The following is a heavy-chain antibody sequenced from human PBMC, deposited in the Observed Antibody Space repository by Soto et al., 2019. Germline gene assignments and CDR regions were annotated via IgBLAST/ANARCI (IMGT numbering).Heavy chain of an antibody. CDR1: GASLSSTHW. CDR2: IYHTGSA. J-gene: IGHJ2*01. Sequence: QVQLQESGPGLVKPSGTLSLSCAVSGASLSSTHWWSWVRQPPGKGLEWIGEIYHTGSANYNSSLKSRVAISVDKSKNQFSLNLTSVTAADTAVYYCARVSKYHRNSYWYFDLWGRGTLVTVSS. CDR3: ARVSKYHRNSYWYFDL. V-gene: IGHV4-4*02. D-gene: IGHD1-20*01.